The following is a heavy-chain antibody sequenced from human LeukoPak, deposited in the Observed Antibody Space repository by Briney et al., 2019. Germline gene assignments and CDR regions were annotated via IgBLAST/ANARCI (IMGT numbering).Heavy chain of an antibody. J-gene: IGHJ4*02. D-gene: IGHD3-10*01. CDR1: GFTFSSYS. V-gene: IGHV3-21*01. CDR3: ARVLMVRGVSPLDY. Sequence: GGSLRLSCAASGFTFSSYSMTWVRQAPGKGLEWVSSISSSSSYIYYADSVKGRFTISRDNAKNSLYLQMNSLRAEDTAVYYCARVLMVRGVSPLDYWGQGTLVTVSS. CDR2: ISSSSSYI.